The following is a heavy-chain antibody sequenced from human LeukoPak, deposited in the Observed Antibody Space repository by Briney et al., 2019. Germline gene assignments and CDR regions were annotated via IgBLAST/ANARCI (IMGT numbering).Heavy chain of an antibody. J-gene: IGHJ4*02. CDR1: EGTFIRYS. Sequence: SVTVSFMASEGTFIRYSINWVRQAPGQGLEWMGGIIPIFGTPNYARKFQGRVTITAGESTSTSYLELSSVRSEDTAVYYCARSGGDCSGGSCPLVYWGQGALVTVAS. V-gene: IGHV1-69*01. D-gene: IGHD2-15*01. CDR3: ARSGGDCSGGSCPLVY. CDR2: IIPIFGTP.